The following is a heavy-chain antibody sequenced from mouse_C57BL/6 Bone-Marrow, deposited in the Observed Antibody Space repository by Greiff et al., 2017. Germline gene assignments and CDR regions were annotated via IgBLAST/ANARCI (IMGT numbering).Heavy chain of an antibody. CDR1: GYTFTNYW. D-gene: IGHD1-1*01. V-gene: IGHV1-63*01. Sequence: VKLVESGAELVRPGTSVKMSCKASGYTFTNYWIGWAKQRPGHGLEWIGDIYPGGGYTNYNEKFKGKATLTADKSSSTAYMQFSSLTSEDSAIYYCARGYYGSFFDYWGQGTTLTVSS. J-gene: IGHJ2*01. CDR2: IYPGGGYT. CDR3: ARGYYGSFFDY.